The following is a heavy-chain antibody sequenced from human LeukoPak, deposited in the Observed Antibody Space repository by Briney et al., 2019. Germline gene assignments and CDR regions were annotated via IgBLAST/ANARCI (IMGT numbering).Heavy chain of an antibody. CDR1: GGSISSGGYY. CDR3: AREFRDLRIEAAAGPFDP. J-gene: IGHJ5*02. V-gene: IGHV4-31*03. CDR2: IYYSGST. Sequence: SETLSLTCTVSGGSISSGGYYWSWIRQHPGKGLEWIGYIYYSGSTYYNPSLKSRVTISVDTSKNQFSLKLRFVTAADTAVYYCAREFRDLRIEAAAGPFDPWGQGTLVTVSS. D-gene: IGHD6-13*01.